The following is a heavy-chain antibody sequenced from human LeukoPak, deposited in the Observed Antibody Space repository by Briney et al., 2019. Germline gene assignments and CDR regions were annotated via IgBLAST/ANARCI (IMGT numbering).Heavy chain of an antibody. CDR3: AKGGPYSSSWGGKFDH. J-gene: IGHJ4*02. D-gene: IGHD6-13*01. V-gene: IGHV3-23*01. CDR2: ISGSGDRT. CDR1: GFTFSSSW. Sequence: GSLRLSCAASGFTFSSSWMSWVRQAPGKGLEWVSSISGSGDRTYYADSVNGRFTISRDNSKNTLYLQMNSLRAEDTAIYYCAKGGPYSSSWGGKFDHWGQGTLVTVSS.